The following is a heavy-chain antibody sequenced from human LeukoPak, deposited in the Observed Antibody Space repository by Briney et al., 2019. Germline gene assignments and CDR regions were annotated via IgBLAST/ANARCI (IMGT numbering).Heavy chain of an antibody. D-gene: IGHD2-2*01. Sequence: GGSLRLSCAASGFTFSNYWMHWVRQAPGKGLVWVSRINSDGSSTSYADSVKGRFTISRDNAKNTLYLLMNSLRAEDTALYYCVRDASLVVPASGFGYWGQGTLVTVSS. CDR1: GFTFSNYW. V-gene: IGHV3-74*01. CDR2: INSDGSST. CDR3: VRDASLVVPASGFGY. J-gene: IGHJ4*02.